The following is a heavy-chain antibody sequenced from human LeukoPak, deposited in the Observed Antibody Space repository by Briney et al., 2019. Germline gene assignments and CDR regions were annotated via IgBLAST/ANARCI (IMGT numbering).Heavy chain of an antibody. J-gene: IGHJ4*02. D-gene: IGHD2-21*02. CDR2: IKSKTDGGTT. CDR1: GFTFSNAW. Sequence: GSLLLSCAASGFTFSNAWMSWVRPAPGKGLEWVGRIKSKTDGGTTDYAAPVKGRFTISRDDSKNTLYLQMNSLKTEDTAVYYCTTGAYCGGDCYLYWGQGTLVTVSS. CDR3: TTGAYCGGDCYLY. V-gene: IGHV3-15*01.